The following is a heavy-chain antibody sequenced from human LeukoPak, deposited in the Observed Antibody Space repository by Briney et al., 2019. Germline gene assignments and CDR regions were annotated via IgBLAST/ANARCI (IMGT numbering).Heavy chain of an antibody. D-gene: IGHD1-1*01. CDR2: IYYTGST. V-gene: IGHV4-31*03. CDR1: GDSMSNGGYF. CDR3: ARGLPGARIPYHFDS. Sequence: PSGTLSLTCTVSGDSMSNGGYFWSWIRQHPGKGLEWIGYIYYTGSTTYNPSLQSRVTMSVDTSKNNFSLRLNPVTAADTAVYFCARGLPGARIPYHFDSWGQGTLVAVSS. J-gene: IGHJ4*02.